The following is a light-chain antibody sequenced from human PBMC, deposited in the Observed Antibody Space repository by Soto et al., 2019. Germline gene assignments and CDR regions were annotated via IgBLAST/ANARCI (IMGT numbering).Light chain of an antibody. CDR2: EVS. CDR3: TSYTSSGTYV. J-gene: IGLJ1*01. CDR1: SSDVGGYNY. Sequence: QSVLTQPASVSGSPGQSITISCTGTSSDVGGYNYVSWHQQHPGKAPKLTIYEVSSRPSGVSNRFSASKSGNTASLTISGLQAEDEADYYCTSYTSSGTYVFGTGTKLTVL. V-gene: IGLV2-14*01.